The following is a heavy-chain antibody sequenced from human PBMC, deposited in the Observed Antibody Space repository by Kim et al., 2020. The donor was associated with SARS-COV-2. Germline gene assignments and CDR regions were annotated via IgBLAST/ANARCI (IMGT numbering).Heavy chain of an antibody. CDR3: ARVNFWSGNCFDP. J-gene: IGHJ5*02. D-gene: IGHD3-3*01. CDR1: GRSFSDYY. V-gene: IGHV4-34*01. Sequence: SETLSLTCAVHGRSFSDYYWSWIRQSPEKGLQWIGEINHSGSTNYNPSLKSRVTISVDTSKNQFSLMLTSVTTADTAVYYCARVNFWSGNCFDPWGQGTL. CDR2: INHSGST.